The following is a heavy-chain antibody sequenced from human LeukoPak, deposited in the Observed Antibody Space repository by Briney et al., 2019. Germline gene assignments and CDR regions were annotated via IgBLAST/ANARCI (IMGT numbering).Heavy chain of an antibody. J-gene: IGHJ3*02. D-gene: IGHD6-13*01. CDR2: ISSSSSYI. CDR3: AGSSSWYVDAFDI. V-gene: IGHV3-21*04. CDR1: GFTFSSYS. Sequence: GGSLRLSCAASGFTFSSYSMNWVRQAPGKGLEWVSSISSSSSYIYYADSVKGRFTISRDNAKNSLYLQMNSLRAEDTAVYYCAGSSSWYVDAFDIWGQGTMVTVSS.